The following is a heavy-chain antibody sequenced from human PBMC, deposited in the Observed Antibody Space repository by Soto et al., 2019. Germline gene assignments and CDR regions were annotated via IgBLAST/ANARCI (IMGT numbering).Heavy chain of an antibody. CDR3: ARDRQQWLEPAGGALPF. CDR2: ISYAGNDN. Sequence: GSLRLSCAASGFTFSSYWMSWVRQAPGKGLEWVARISYAGNDNYYADSVKGRFTISRDNSKKTLYLQMTSLRADDTAVYYCARDRQQWLEPAGGALPFWGQGTMVTVSS. J-gene: IGHJ3*01. CDR1: GFTFSSYW. V-gene: IGHV3-30-3*01. D-gene: IGHD6-19*01.